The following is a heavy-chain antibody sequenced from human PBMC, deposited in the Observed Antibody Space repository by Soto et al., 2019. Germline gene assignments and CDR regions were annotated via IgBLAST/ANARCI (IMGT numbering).Heavy chain of an antibody. D-gene: IGHD3-10*01. CDR2: INAGNGNT. J-gene: IGHJ3*02. CDR1: GYTFTSYA. CDR3: ARFFPTMVRGGGAFDI. V-gene: IGHV1-3*01. Sequence: GASVKVSCKASGYTFTSYAMHWVRQAPGQRLEWMGWINAGNGNTEYSQKFQGRVTITRDTSASTAYMELSSLRSEDTAVYYCARFFPTMVRGGGAFDIWGQGTMVTVSS.